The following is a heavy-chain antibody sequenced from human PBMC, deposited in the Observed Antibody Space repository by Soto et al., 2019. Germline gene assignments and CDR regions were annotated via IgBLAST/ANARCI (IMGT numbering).Heavy chain of an antibody. Sequence: PSETLSLTCTVSGDSISSTDYYWGWIRQPPGKGLEWIGSMYYSGTTYYNPSLRSRVTISVGASKNQFSLKLTSVTAADTAVYYCARDSPFPASTYYSDYWGRGTLVTVSS. D-gene: IGHD2-15*01. CDR3: ARDSPFPASTYYSDY. V-gene: IGHV4-39*01. CDR1: GDSISSTDYY. J-gene: IGHJ4*02. CDR2: MYYSGTT.